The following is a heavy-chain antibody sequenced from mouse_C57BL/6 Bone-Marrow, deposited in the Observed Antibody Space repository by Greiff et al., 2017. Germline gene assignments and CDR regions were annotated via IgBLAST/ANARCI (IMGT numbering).Heavy chain of an antibody. D-gene: IGHD2-5*01. V-gene: IGHV2-5*01. J-gene: IGHJ1*03. Sequence: QVQLQQSGPGLVQPSQSLSITCTVSGFSLTSYGVHWVRQSPGKGLEWLGVIWRGGSTDYNAAFMSRLSITKDNSKRQVFLKMNSLQADDAAIYYCAKCSNHWYFDVWGTGTTVTVSS. CDR3: AKCSNHWYFDV. CDR1: GFSLTSYG. CDR2: IWRGGST.